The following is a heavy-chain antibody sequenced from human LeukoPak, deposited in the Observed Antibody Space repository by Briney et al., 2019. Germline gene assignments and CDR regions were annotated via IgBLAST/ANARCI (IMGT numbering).Heavy chain of an antibody. D-gene: IGHD2-21*02. CDR1: GFTVSSNY. V-gene: IGHV3-20*04. Sequence: GGSLRLSCAASGFTVSSNYMSWVRQTPGKGLEWVSGINWNGGSTGYADSVKGRFTISRDNAKNSLYLQTNSLRAEDTALYYCARDGGDSDYWGQGTLVTVSS. CDR2: INWNGGST. CDR3: ARDGGDSDY. J-gene: IGHJ4*02.